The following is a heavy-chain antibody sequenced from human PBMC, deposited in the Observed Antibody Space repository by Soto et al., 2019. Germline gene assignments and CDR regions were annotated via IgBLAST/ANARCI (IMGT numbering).Heavy chain of an antibody. V-gene: IGHV4-39*01. CDR3: ARHRENDYGDKPYFQH. CDR1: GDSMSSSFFY. CDR2: IYHDGST. J-gene: IGHJ1*01. Sequence: SQTLSLTCTVSGDSMSSSFFYWSWIRQPPGKGLEWMGYIYHDGSTYYSPSLKSRLTISVDTSKNQFSLKLSSVTAADTAVYYCARHRENDYGDKPYFQHWGEGTLVTVSS. D-gene: IGHD4-17*01.